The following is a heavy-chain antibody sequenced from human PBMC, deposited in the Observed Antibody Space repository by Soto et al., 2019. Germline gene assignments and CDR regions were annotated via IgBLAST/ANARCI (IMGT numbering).Heavy chain of an antibody. CDR1: GYTFTSYY. J-gene: IGHJ3*01. V-gene: IGHV1-46*03. CDR3: ARPMTTDAFDV. Sequence: ASVKVSCKASGYTFTSYYMHWVRQAPGQGLEWMGIINPSGGSTNYAQKFQGRVTMTRDTSTSTVYMELSSLRSEDTAVYYCARPMTTDAFDVWXQGTMVTVSS. CDR2: INPSGGST. D-gene: IGHD1-1*01.